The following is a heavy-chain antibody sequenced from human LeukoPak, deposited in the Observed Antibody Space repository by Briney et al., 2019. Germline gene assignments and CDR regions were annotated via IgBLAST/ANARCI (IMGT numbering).Heavy chain of an antibody. V-gene: IGHV3-23*01. D-gene: IGHD6-13*01. J-gene: IGHJ4*02. CDR2: ISGSGGST. CDR1: GFTFSNYA. Sequence: GGSLRLSCAASGFTFSNYAMHWVRQAPGKGLEWVSTISGSGGSTYYADSVKGRFTISRDNSKNTLYLQMNSLRAEDTAVYYCAKESDSSSWPIDYWGQGTLVTVSS. CDR3: AKESDSSSWPIDY.